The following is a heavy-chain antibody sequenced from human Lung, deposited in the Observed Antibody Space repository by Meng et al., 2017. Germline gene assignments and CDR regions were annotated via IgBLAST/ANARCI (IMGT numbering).Heavy chain of an antibody. V-gene: IGHV4-30-4*01. J-gene: IGHJ2*01. CDR3: ARGQKGYFDL. Sequence: QLQPPASGPGLLKPSQTLSLTCTVSGGFISSSNYYWSWIRQPPGKGLEWGGHIYNSGSTYYNPSLKSRITISVDTSKNQFSLKLSSVTAADTAVYYCARGQKGYFDLWGRGTLVTVSS. CDR2: IYNSGST. CDR1: GGFISSSNYY.